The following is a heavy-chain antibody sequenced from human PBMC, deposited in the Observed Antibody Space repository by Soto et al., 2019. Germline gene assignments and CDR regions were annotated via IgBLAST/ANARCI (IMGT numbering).Heavy chain of an antibody. CDR1: GFTFSSYA. J-gene: IGHJ4*02. D-gene: IGHD5-18*01. CDR2: ISASGGST. V-gene: IGHV3-23*01. Sequence: EVQLLESGGGLVQPGGSLRLSCAASGFTFSSYAMSWVRQAPGKGLEWVSAISASGGSTYYADSVKGRFTISRDNSKNTMYLQMNSLRAEDTAVYYCEKDLGYSYGYGPVDYWGQGTLVTVSS. CDR3: EKDLGYSYGYGPVDY.